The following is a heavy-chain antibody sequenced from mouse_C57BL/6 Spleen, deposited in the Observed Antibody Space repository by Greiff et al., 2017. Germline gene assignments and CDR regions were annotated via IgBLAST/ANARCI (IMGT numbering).Heavy chain of an antibody. Sequence: EVKLVESGGGLVKPGGSLKLSCAASGFTFSGYGMHWVRQAPEKGLEWVAYISSGSSTIYYADTVKGRFTISRDNAKNTLFLQRTSLRSEDTAMYYCANYYGSSYAMDYWGQGTSVTVSS. CDR2: ISSGSSTI. CDR1: GFTFSGYG. D-gene: IGHD1-1*01. CDR3: ANYYGSSYAMDY. V-gene: IGHV5-17*01. J-gene: IGHJ4*01.